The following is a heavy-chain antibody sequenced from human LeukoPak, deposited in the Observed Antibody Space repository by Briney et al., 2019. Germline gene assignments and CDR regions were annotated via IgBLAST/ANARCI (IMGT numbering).Heavy chain of an antibody. V-gene: IGHV3-23*01. D-gene: IGHD2-2*01. CDR1: GFTFSSYA. CDR3: AKGVVVVPAALDAFDI. J-gene: IGHJ3*02. Sequence: QPGGSLRLSCAASGFTFSSYAMSWVRQAPGKGLEWVSAISGSGGSTYYADSVKGRFTISRDNSKNTLYLQMNSLRAEDTAVYYCAKGVVVVPAALDAFDIWGQGTMVTVSS. CDR2: ISGSGGST.